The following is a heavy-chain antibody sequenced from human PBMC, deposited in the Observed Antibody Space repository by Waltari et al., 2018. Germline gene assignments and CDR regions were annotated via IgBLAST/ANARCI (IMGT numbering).Heavy chain of an antibody. CDR2: INHNGNR. J-gene: IGHJ6*02. V-gene: IGHV4-34*02. Sequence: QVQLQQWGAGQLQPSETLSLTCAVYGGSFSGYYWGWLRQTPGKGLEWIGEINHNGNRNHNPSLRSRVTMLVDTSRSQFSLKLNSVTAADTAVYYCVRLEDCTGPGGNCYSGDSFALDVWGQGTTVTVSS. CDR1: GGSFSGYY. D-gene: IGHD2-8*02. CDR3: VRLEDCTGPGGNCYSGDSFALDV.